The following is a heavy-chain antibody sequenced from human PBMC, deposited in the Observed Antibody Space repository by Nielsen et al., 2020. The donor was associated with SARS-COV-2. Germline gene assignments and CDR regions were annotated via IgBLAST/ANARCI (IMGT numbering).Heavy chain of an antibody. D-gene: IGHD2-2*01. CDR1: GYTFTGYY. CDR3: ARWRAAMVDGMDV. J-gene: IGHJ6*02. V-gene: IGHV1-2*02. Sequence: ASVKVSCKASGYTFTGYYMHWVRQAPGQGLEWMGWINPNSGGTNYAQKFQGRVTMTRDTSISTAYMELSRLRSDGTAVYYCARWRAAMVDGMDVWGQGTTVTVSS. CDR2: INPNSGGT.